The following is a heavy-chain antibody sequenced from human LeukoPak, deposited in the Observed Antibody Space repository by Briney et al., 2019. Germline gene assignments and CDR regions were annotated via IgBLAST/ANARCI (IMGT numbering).Heavy chain of an antibody. J-gene: IGHJ4*02. V-gene: IGHV3-7*01. Sequence: GGSLRLSCAASGFTFSSYWMSWVRQAPGKGLEWVANIKKDGSEKYYVDSVKGRFTVSRDNAKTSLYLQMNSLRAEDTAVYYCARHLSGITGYTYGRGIDYWGQGTLVTVSS. CDR1: GFTFSSYW. CDR3: ARHLSGITGYTYGRGIDY. D-gene: IGHD5-18*01. CDR2: IKKDGSEK.